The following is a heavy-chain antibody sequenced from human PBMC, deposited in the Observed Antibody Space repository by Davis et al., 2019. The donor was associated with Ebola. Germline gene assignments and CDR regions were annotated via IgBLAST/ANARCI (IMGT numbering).Heavy chain of an antibody. CDR1: GDSVSGNSGA. CDR2: TYYTSKWYN. CDR3: ARVSWGLSKAFDN. Sequence: HSQTLSLTCAISGDSVSGNSGAWNWIRQSPSRGLEWLGRTYYTSKWYNDYAVSVKSRITISPDTSKNQLSLQLDSVTPEDTAVYYCARVSWGLSKAFDNWGQGTLVTVSS. V-gene: IGHV6-1*01. D-gene: IGHD3-16*01. J-gene: IGHJ4*02.